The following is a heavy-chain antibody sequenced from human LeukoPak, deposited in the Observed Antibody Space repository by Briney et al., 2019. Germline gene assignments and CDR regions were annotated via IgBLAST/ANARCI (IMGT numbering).Heavy chain of an antibody. J-gene: IGHJ5*02. CDR2: IKQDGSDK. CDR3: ARDVPLLDGSGSYYNPCEIVGNWFDP. Sequence: GGSLRLSCAASGFTFSRYWMSWVRQAPGKGLEWVANIKQDGSDKYYVDSVKGRFTISRDNAKNSLYLHMNSLRAEDTAVYYCARDVPLLDGSGSYYNPCEIVGNWFDPWGQGTLVTVSS. CDR1: GFTFSRYW. V-gene: IGHV3-7*04. D-gene: IGHD3-10*01.